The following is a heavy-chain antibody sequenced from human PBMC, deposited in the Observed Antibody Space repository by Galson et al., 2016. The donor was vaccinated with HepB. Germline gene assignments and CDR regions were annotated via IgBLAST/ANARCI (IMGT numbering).Heavy chain of an antibody. J-gene: IGHJ3*02. CDR2: VYHDGST. Sequence: SETLSLTCDVSGGSITTTDWWSWVRQSPGKGLEWIGEVYHDGSTFYNPSVGSRVTISVDKAKNQLSLNLRAVTAADTAVHYCARDCTGGTCKPAGYDVFDIWGQGTVVTVSS. CDR1: GGSITTTDW. V-gene: IGHV4-4*02. D-gene: IGHD2-15*01. CDR3: ARDCTGGTCKPAGYDVFDI.